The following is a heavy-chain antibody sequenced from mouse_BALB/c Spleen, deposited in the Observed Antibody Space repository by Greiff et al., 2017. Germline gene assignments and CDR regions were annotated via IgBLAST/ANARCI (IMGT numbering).Heavy chain of an antibody. Sequence: EVKLMESGGGLVQPGGSLKLSCAASGFTFSSYGMSWVRQTPDKRLELVATINSNGGSTYYPDSVKGRFTISRDNAKNTLYLQMSSLKSEDTAMYYCARDGYPYAMDYWGQGTSVTVSS. CDR1: GFTFSSYG. J-gene: IGHJ4*01. D-gene: IGHD2-2*01. CDR2: INSNGGST. CDR3: ARDGYPYAMDY. V-gene: IGHV5-6-3*01.